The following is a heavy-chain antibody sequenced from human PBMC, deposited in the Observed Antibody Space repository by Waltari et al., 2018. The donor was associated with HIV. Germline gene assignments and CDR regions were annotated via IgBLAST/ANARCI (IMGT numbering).Heavy chain of an antibody. CDR1: VYSLSSAYC. CDR2: IYRSGST. Sequence: QPQESGPGCPMCLVTLDITCPVSVYSLSSAYCLAWRRRSQGKGLEWVGSIYRSGSTYYNPSLNSRVTISLDTSENEFSLKLNSVTAADTAVYYCARDLWRQGFFDSGRDWGQGTLVTVSS. CDR3: ARDLWRQGFFDSGRD. D-gene: IGHD3-10*01. V-gene: IGHV4-38-2*02. J-gene: IGHJ1*01.